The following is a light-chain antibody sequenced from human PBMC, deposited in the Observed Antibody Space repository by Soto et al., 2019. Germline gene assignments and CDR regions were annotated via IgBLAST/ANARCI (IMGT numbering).Light chain of an antibody. J-gene: IGLJ2*01. CDR2: EVS. Sequence: QSALTQPASVSGSPGQSITISCTGTSSDVGRYNYVSWFQQHPGKAPKLMIFEVSTRPSGVSNRFSGSKSGNTASLTISGLQIEDEADYYCCSYTGSTSAVFGGGTKLTVL. CDR3: CSYTGSTSAV. CDR1: SSDVGRYNY. V-gene: IGLV2-14*01.